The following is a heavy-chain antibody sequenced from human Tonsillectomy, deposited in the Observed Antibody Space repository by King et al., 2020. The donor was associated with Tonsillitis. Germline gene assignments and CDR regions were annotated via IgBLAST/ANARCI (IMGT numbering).Heavy chain of an antibody. CDR3: ALRSSYGDYLGAFDY. CDR1: GFSLSTSGMR. D-gene: IGHD4-17*01. CDR2: IDWYDDK. V-gene: IGHV2-70*04. J-gene: IGHJ4*02. Sequence: TLKESGPALGKPTQTLTLTCAFSGFSLSTSGMRVSWIRQPPGKALEWLALIDWYDDKFYSTSLKTRLTISKDTSKNQVVRTMTNMDPVYTATYYCALRSSYGDYLGAFDYWGQGTLVTVSS.